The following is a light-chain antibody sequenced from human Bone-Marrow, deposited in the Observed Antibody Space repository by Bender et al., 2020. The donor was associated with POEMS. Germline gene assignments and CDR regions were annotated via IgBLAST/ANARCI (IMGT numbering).Light chain of an antibody. CDR2: DVN. CDR1: SSDIGGYYY. Sequence: QSALTQPASVSGSRGQSITISCTGTSSDIGGYYYVSWYQQRPGNAPELIIYDVNHRPSGVSNRFSGSKSGNTASLTISDLQAEDEATFYCSSSTTSSTVVFGGGTTVTV. J-gene: IGLJ2*01. CDR3: SSSTTSSTVV. V-gene: IGLV2-14*03.